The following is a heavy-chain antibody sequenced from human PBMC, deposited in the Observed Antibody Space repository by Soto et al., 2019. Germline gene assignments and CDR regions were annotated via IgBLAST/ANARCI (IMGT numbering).Heavy chain of an antibody. CDR3: ARVGKIVGGVRLGFDL. V-gene: IGHV3-30-3*01. Sequence: QVQLVESGGGVIQPGRSLRLSCAASGFTFSSYAMHWVRQAPGKGLEWVAVISYDGSNKYYADSVKGRFTISRDNSKNTLYLQMNSLRAEDTAVYYCARVGKIVGGVRLGFDLWGRGTLVTVSS. D-gene: IGHD1-26*01. CDR2: ISYDGSNK. J-gene: IGHJ2*01. CDR1: GFTFSSYA.